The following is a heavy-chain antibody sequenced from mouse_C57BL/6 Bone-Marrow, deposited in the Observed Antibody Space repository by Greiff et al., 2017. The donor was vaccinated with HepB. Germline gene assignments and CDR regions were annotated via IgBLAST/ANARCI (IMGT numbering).Heavy chain of an antibody. Sequence: QVQLQQSGSELRSPGSSVKLSCKDFDSEVFPIAYMSWVRQKPGHGFEWIGGILPSIGRTIYGEKFEDKATLDADTLSNTAYLELNSLTSEDSAIYYCARRHYYGSYYFDYWGQGTTLTVSS. CDR2: ILPSIGRT. V-gene: IGHV15-2*01. CDR3: ARRHYYGSYYFDY. D-gene: IGHD1-1*01. CDR1: DSEVFPIAY. J-gene: IGHJ2*01.